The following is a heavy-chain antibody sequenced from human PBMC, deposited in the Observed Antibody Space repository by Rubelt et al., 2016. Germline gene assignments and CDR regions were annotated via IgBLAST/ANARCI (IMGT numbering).Heavy chain of an antibody. CDR3: ARDRDTMVRGVIIPYWFDP. J-gene: IGHJ5*02. Sequence: QVQLQESGPGLVKPSETLSLTCTVSGYSISSGYYWGWIRQPPGKGLEWIGSIYHRGSTYYNPSLKSQVTISVDTSKNQFSLKLSSVTAADTAVYYCARDRDTMVRGVIIPYWFDPWGQGTLVTVSS. CDR1: GYSISSGYY. D-gene: IGHD3-10*01. V-gene: IGHV4-38-2*02. CDR2: IYHRGST.